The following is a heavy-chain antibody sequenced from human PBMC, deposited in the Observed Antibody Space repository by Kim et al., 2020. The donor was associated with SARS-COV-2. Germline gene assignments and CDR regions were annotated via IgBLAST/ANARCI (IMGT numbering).Heavy chain of an antibody. CDR1: GGTFNSCA. J-gene: IGHJ4*02. CDR2: IIPIFGTA. V-gene: IGHV1-69*13. D-gene: IGHD3-22*01. Sequence: SVKVSCKASGGTFNSCAINWVRQVPGQGLEWMGGIIPIFGTANYAPKFQGRLTITADESTRTAYMELSSLRSEDTAVYYCARGIDETSGYYYFYWGQGTLVTVSS. CDR3: ARGIDETSGYYYFY.